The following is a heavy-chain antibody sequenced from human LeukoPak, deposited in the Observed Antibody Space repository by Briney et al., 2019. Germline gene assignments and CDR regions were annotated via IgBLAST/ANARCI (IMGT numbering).Heavy chain of an antibody. CDR3: AKTSQGHPPYYCSMDV. CDR2: IGGSGTST. Sequence: GASLRLSCEASGFTFSSYAMIWVRQAPGKGLEWVSAIGGSGTSTFYADSVKGRFTISRDNSKNTLYLQMNSLRAEDTAVYYCAKTSQGHPPYYCSMDVWGQGTAVTVSS. CDR1: GFTFSSYA. J-gene: IGHJ6*02. V-gene: IGHV3-23*01.